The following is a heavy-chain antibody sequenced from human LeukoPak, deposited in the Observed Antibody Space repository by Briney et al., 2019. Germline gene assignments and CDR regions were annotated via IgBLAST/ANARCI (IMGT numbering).Heavy chain of an antibody. CDR1: TYNFTTFW. Sequence: GESLKISCKGATYNFTTFWIGWVRQMPGKGLEWMGIIYPGDSDTRYSPSFQGQVTISADKSISTAYLQWSSLKASDTAMYYCARTVEMATRFDYWGQGTLVTVSS. D-gene: IGHD5-24*01. J-gene: IGHJ4*02. V-gene: IGHV5-51*01. CDR3: ARTVEMATRFDY. CDR2: IYPGDSDT.